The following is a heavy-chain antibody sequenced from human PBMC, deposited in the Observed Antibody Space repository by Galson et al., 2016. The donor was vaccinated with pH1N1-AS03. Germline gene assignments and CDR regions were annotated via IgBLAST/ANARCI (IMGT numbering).Heavy chain of an antibody. V-gene: IGHV1-3*01. CDR3: ARGFLEAVIDY. CDR1: GHNFTNYA. J-gene: IGHJ4*02. Sequence: SVKVSCKASGHNFTNYAIHWVRQAPGQRLEWMGWINVGSGNTKYSQKLQGRVTMTRDTSASTAYMELSSLTSDDTSVYYCARGFLEAVIDYWGQGSLATVSS. D-gene: IGHD3-3*01. CDR2: INVGSGNT.